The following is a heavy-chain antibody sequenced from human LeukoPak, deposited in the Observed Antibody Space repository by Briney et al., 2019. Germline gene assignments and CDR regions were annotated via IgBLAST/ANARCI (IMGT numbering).Heavy chain of an antibody. D-gene: IGHD5-18*01. Sequence: GGSLRLSCAASGFTFSSYGMHWVRQAPGKGLEWVAVISYDGSNKYYAYSVKGRFTISRDNYKNTLYLQMNSMRAEDTAVYYCAKELRGYSYGLRNNWFDPWGQGTLVTVSS. CDR2: ISYDGSNK. CDR1: GFTFSSYG. J-gene: IGHJ5*02. CDR3: AKELRGYSYGLRNNWFDP. V-gene: IGHV3-30*18.